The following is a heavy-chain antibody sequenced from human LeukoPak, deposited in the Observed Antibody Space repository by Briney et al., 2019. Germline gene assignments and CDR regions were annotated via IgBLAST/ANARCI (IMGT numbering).Heavy chain of an antibody. D-gene: IGHD6-19*01. CDR1: GYTLTTFG. J-gene: IGHJ4*02. V-gene: IGHV1-18*04. Sequence: ASVKVSCKASGYTLTTFGISWVRQAPGQGLEWMGWISAYNGNPNYAQKLRGRVTMTTDTSTSTAYMELRSLRSDDTAVYYCAGDRHSSGWENFDYWGQGTLLTVSS. CDR3: AGDRHSSGWENFDY. CDR2: ISAYNGNP.